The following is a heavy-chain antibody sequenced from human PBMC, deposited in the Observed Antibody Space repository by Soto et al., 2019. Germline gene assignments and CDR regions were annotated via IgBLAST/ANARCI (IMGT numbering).Heavy chain of an antibody. V-gene: IGHV3-23*01. Sequence: EVQLLESGGGLVQPGGSLRLSCAASGFTFSTSSIIWVRQAPGNVLEWVSAISGDSVSIYYADSVNVRFTIYRYNSRDTLYLQMNSLRAEDTALYFCARGGRFTFGFDYWGQGTLISVSS. CDR1: GFTFSTSS. CDR3: ARGGRFTFGFDY. CDR2: ISGDSVSI. J-gene: IGHJ4*02. D-gene: IGHD3-16*01.